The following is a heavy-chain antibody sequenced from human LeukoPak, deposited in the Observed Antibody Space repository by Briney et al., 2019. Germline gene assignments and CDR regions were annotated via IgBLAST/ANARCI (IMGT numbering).Heavy chain of an antibody. CDR1: GGSINTYY. D-gene: IGHD3-22*01. CDR3: ARDYGGYYDSSGPLGI. Sequence: PSETLSLTCTVSGGSINTYYWSWIRQPPGKGLEWIGYIYYSGTTNYNPSLKSRVTISLDTSKNHFSLKLSSVTAADTAVYYCARDYGGYYDSSGPLGIWGQGTLVTVSS. CDR2: IYYSGTT. V-gene: IGHV4-59*01. J-gene: IGHJ4*02.